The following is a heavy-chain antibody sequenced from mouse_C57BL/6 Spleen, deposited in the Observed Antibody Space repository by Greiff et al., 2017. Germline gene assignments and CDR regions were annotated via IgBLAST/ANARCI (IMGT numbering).Heavy chain of an antibody. V-gene: IGHV1-15*01. CDR3: TFYDYDPFAY. CDR2: IDPETGGT. Sequence: VQLVESGAELVRPGASVTLSCKASGYTFTDYEMHWVKQTPVHGLEWIGAIDPETGGTAYNQKFKGKAILTADKSSSTAYMELRSLTSEDSSVYYCTFYDYDPFAYWGQGTLVTVSA. D-gene: IGHD2-4*01. CDR1: GYTFTDYE. J-gene: IGHJ3*01.